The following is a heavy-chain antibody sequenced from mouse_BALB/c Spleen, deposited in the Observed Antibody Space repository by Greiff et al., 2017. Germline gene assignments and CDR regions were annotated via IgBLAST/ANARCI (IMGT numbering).Heavy chain of an antibody. CDR1: GYTFTSYW. J-gene: IGHJ2*01. CDR2: INPSNGRT. V-gene: IGHV1S81*02. Sequence: VQLQQPGAELVKPGASVKLSCKASGYTFTSYWMHWVKQRPGQGLEWIGEINPSNGRTNYNEKFKSKATLTVDKSSSTAYMQLSSLTSEDSAVYYCARPYYGYFDDWGQGTTLTVSS. CDR3: ARPYYGYFDD. D-gene: IGHD1-1*02.